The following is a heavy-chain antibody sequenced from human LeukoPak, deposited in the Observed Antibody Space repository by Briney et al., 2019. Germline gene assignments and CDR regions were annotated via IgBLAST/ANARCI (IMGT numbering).Heavy chain of an antibody. D-gene: IGHD3-10*01. CDR1: GFIFSNYA. CDR3: ARDLAGRNY. CDR2: ISNSGDAT. Sequence: GGSLRLSCAGSGFIFSNYAMSWVRQAPGQGLEWVSTISNSGDATFYADAVKGRFTISRDNAKNSLYLQMNSLRAEDTAVYYCARDLAGRNYWGQGTLVTVSS. J-gene: IGHJ4*02. V-gene: IGHV3-21*06.